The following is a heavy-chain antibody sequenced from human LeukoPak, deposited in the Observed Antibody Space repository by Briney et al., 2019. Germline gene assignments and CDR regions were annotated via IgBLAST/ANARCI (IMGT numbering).Heavy chain of an antibody. Sequence: GGSLRLSCAASGFAFSTYAMTWVRQAPGKGLEWVAVITDSGGHAYYGDPVRGRFTTSRDNAKNSLYLQMDSLRAEDTALYYCAKDTGRPTDAITMEDNAFDIWGQGTMVTVSS. V-gene: IGHV3-23*01. CDR2: ITDSGGHA. J-gene: IGHJ3*02. CDR3: AKDTGRPTDAITMEDNAFDI. CDR1: GFAFSTYA. D-gene: IGHD3-3*01.